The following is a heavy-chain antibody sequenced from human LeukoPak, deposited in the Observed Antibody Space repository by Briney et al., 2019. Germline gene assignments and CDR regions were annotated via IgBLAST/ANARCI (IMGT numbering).Heavy chain of an antibody. CDR2: FGPEDGET. D-gene: IGHD3-10*01. V-gene: IGHV1-24*01. CDR3: ATDLGIWFDKNNT. Sequence: ASVKVSRKVSGYTLTELSMHWVRQAPGKGLEWMGGFGPEDGETIYAQKFQGRVTMTEDTSTDTAYMELSSLRSEDTAVYYCATDLGIWFDKNNTWGQGTVVTVSS. J-gene: IGHJ4*02. CDR1: GYTLTELS.